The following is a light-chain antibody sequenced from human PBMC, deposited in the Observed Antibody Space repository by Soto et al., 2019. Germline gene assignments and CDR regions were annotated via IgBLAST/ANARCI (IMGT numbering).Light chain of an antibody. CDR3: SSYTSSSLYA. Sequence: QSALTQPASVSGSPGQSITISCTGTSSDVGYSNYVSWYQQLPGKAPKLMIYDVSDRPSGVSNRFSGSKSGSTASLTISGLQAEDEADYYCSSYTSSSLYAFGPGTKVTVL. CDR2: DVS. V-gene: IGLV2-14*01. CDR1: SSDVGYSNY. J-gene: IGLJ1*01.